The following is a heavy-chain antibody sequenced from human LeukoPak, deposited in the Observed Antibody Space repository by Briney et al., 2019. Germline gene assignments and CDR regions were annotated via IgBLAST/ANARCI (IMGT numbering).Heavy chain of an antibody. J-gene: IGHJ4*02. Sequence: ASVKVSCKASGGTFSSYAISWVRQAPGQGLEWMGGIIPIFGTANYAQKFQGRVTTTADESTSTAYMELSSLRSEDTAVYYCAREADCSSTSCYGGYFDYWGQGTLVTVSS. CDR1: GGTFSSYA. CDR2: IIPIFGTA. V-gene: IGHV1-69*13. D-gene: IGHD2-2*01. CDR3: AREADCSSTSCYGGYFDY.